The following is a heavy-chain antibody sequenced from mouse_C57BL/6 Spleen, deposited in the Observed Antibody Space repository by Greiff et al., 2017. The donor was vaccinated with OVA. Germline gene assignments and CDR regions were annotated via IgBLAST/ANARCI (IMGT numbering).Heavy chain of an antibody. CDR3: TRVFDPYYAMDY. CDR1: GFPFSSYA. V-gene: IGHV5-9-1*02. J-gene: IGHJ4*01. Sequence: EVQGVESGEGLVKPGGSLKLSCAASGFPFSSYAMSWVRQTPEKRLEWVAYISSGGDYISYADTVKGRFTISRDTARNTLYLQMSSLKSEDTAMYYCTRVFDPYYAMDYWGQGTSVTVSS. CDR2: ISSGGDYI.